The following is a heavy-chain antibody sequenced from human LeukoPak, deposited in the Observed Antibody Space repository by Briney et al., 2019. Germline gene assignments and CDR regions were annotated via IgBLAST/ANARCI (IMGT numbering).Heavy chain of an antibody. V-gene: IGHV3-21*01. CDR3: ARVEATTGRSYHYYYMDV. D-gene: IGHD1-1*01. Sequence: GGSLRLSCGASGFYFSSYSMNWVRQSPGKGLEWVSSINSGSTYMYCADSVKGRFTISRDNAKNSLHLQMDSLRAEDTAVYFCARVEATTGRSYHYYYMDVWGKGTTVTVSS. CDR2: INSGSTYM. J-gene: IGHJ6*03. CDR1: GFYFSSYS.